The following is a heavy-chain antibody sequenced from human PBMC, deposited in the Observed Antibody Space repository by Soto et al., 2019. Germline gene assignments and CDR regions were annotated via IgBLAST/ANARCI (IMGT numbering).Heavy chain of an antibody. CDR2: ISRSSTGI. D-gene: IGHD3-10*01. V-gene: IGHV3-48*02. J-gene: IGHJ6*02. Sequence: EVQLVESGGSLVQPGGSLRLSCAASGFTFSLYSMSWVGQAPGKCLEWVSYISRSSTGIHYADSVKGRFTISRDDATNSMHLQMNNLRDRDTAVYYCARAVTWGLDVWGQGTTVSISS. CDR1: GFTFSLYS. CDR3: ARAVTWGLDV.